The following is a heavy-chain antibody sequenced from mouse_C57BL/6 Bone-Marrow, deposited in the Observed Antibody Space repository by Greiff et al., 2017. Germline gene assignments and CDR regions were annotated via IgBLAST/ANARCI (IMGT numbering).Heavy chain of an antibody. Sequence: QVQLQQPGAELVKPGASVKMSCKASGYTFTTYRITWMKQRPGQGLEWIGDFYPGNDGPKYNEQFKSKATLTVDTSSSTAYLQLSSLTSEDSAVYYCARSFYLWGEGTTLTVSS. CDR2: FYPGNDGP. V-gene: IGHV1-55*01. CDR1: GYTFTTYR. D-gene: IGHD5-5*01. J-gene: IGHJ2*01. CDR3: ARSFYL.